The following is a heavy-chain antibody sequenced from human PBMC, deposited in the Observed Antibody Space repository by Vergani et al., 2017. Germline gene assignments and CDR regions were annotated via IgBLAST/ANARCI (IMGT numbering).Heavy chain of an antibody. CDR3: ARVDSVVVPAAINYYYYYMDV. CDR2: MNPNSGNT. Sequence: QVQLVQSGAEVKKPGASVKVSCKASGYTFTSYDINWVRQATGQGLEWMGWMNPNSGNTGYAQKFQGRVTMTRNTSISTAYMELSSLRSEDTAVYYCARVDSVVVPAAINYYYYYMDVWGKGTTVTVSS. J-gene: IGHJ6*03. CDR1: GYTFTSYD. D-gene: IGHD2-2*02. V-gene: IGHV1-8*01.